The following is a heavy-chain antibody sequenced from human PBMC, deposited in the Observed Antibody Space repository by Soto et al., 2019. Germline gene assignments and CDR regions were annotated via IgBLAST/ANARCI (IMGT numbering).Heavy chain of an antibody. CDR2: VSYDGTNK. CDR1: RFAFSIYS. J-gene: IGHJ2*01. V-gene: IGHV3-30-3*01. CDR3: ARDRVEWRWYFDL. D-gene: IGHD3-3*01. Sequence: PGGSLRLSCAAVRFAFSIYSMHWVRHAPGKGLEWVAVVSYDGTNKHYAATAKGRFTISRDNSKNSLYLQMNSLRPEDTAVYYCARDRVEWRWYFDLWGRGTLVTVSS.